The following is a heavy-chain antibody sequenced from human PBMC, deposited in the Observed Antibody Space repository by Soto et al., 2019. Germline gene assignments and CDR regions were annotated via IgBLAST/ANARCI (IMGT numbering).Heavy chain of an antibody. CDR1: GYTFTHFY. D-gene: IGHD3-9*01. CDR2: ISPHNFNT. J-gene: IGHJ4*02. Sequence: ASVKVSCKASGYTFTHFYITWVRQAPGQGLGWMGAISPHNFNTNYAQKLRGRVTLTTEKSTSTAYMDLRSLTSDDTAVYYCARDEGGYDILTGYYKAHHFDYWGQGVPVTVSS. CDR3: ARDEGGYDILTGYYKAHHFDY. V-gene: IGHV1-18*01.